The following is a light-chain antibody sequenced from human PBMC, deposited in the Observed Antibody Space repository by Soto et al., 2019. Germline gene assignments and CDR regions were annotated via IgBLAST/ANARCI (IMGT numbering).Light chain of an antibody. CDR1: SSDVGGYNY. J-gene: IGLJ3*02. CDR2: EVS. V-gene: IGLV2-14*01. CDR3: SSYTTSTTPAWV. Sequence: QSVLTQPASVSGSPGQSITISCTGSSSDVGGYNYVSWYQQHPGKAPKLMIYEVSNRPSRVSNRFSGSKSGNTASLTISGLQAEDEADYYCSSYTTSTTPAWVFGGGTKLTVL.